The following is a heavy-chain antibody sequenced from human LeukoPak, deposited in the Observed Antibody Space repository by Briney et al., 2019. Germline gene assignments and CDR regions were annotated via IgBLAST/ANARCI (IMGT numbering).Heavy chain of an antibody. D-gene: IGHD4-23*01. J-gene: IGHJ4*02. V-gene: IGHV4-59*01. CDR2: IYYGGST. CDR1: GGSISSYY. CDR3: ARGGYGGNYIDY. Sequence: SETLSLTCTVSGGSISSYYWSWIRQPPGKGLEWIGYIYYGGSTNYNPSLKSRVTISVDTSKNQFSLKLSSVTAADTAVYYCARGGYGGNYIDYWGQGTLVTVSS.